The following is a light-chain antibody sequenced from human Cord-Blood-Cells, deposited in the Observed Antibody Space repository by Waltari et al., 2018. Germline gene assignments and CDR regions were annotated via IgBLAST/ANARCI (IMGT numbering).Light chain of an antibody. CDR3: QVWDSSSDHLV. CDR2: YDS. CDR1: NIGSKS. J-gene: IGLJ1*01. Sequence: SYVLTQPPSVSVATGKTARITCGGNNIGSKSVHWYQQKPGQAPVLVIYYDSDRPSGIPERFSGSNSGNTATLTISRVEAGDEADYYCQVWDSSSDHLVFGTGTKVTVL. V-gene: IGLV3-21*04.